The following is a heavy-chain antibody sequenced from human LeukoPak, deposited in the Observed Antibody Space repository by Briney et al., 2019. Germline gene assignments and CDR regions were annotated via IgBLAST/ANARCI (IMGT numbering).Heavy chain of an antibody. V-gene: IGHV3-23*01. J-gene: IGHJ4*02. CDR1: GFTFSSYA. D-gene: IGHD2-2*01. CDR2: ISGSGGST. CDR3: ARASVVVPAAMGGFDY. Sequence: PGGSLRLSCAASGFTFSSYAMSWVRQAPGKGLEWVSAISGSGGSTYYADSVKGRFTISRDNSKNTLYLQMNSLRAEDTAVYYCARASVVVPAAMGGFDYWGQGTLVTVSS.